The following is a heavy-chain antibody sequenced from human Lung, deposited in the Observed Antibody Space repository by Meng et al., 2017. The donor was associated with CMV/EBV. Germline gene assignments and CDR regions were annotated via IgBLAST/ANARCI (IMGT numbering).Heavy chain of an antibody. CDR3: ARASYGSGSPLGESWFDP. V-gene: IGHV4-31*03. CDR2: IHSSGSN. Sequence: QVQPQESGPGLVKPSHTLSLTCTVSGGSISSGGYYWSWIRQHPGKGLEWIGYIHSSGSNYYNPSLRSRLTISVDTSKNQFSLKLSSVTAADTAVYYCARASYGSGSPLGESWFDPWGQGTLVTVSS. D-gene: IGHD3-10*01. J-gene: IGHJ5*02. CDR1: GGSISSGGYY.